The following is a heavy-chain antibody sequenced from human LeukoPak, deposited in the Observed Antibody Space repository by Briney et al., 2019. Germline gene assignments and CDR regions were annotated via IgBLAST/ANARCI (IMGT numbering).Heavy chain of an antibody. CDR1: GESFSGYS. V-gene: IGHV4-34*01. J-gene: IGHJ5*02. CDR2: INHSGST. D-gene: IGHD2-8*01. Sequence: SETLYLTCAVYGESFSGYSWSWIRQPPGKGLEWIGEINHSGSTNYNPSLKSRVTISVDTSKNQFSLKLSSVTAADTVVFHSASGIRDCTNGVCSNWFDPWGQGTLVTVSS. CDR3: ASGIRDCTNGVCSNWFDP.